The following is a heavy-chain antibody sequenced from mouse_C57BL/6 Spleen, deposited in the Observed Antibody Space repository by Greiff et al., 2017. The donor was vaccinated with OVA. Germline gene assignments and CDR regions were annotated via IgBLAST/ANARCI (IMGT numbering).Heavy chain of an antibody. J-gene: IGHJ1*03. Sequence: EVQLQQSGAELVRPGASVKLSCTASGFNIKDYYMHWVKQRPEQGLEWIGRFDPEDGDTEYAPKFQGKATMTADTSSNTAYLQLSSLTSEDTAVYYCTRGDGSSYWGYFDVWGTGTTVTVSS. CDR2: FDPEDGDT. V-gene: IGHV14-1*01. CDR3: TRGDGSSYWGYFDV. D-gene: IGHD1-1*01. CDR1: GFNIKDYY.